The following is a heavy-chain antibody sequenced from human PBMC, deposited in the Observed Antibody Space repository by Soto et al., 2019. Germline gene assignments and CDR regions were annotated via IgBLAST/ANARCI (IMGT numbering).Heavy chain of an antibody. CDR2: ISYSGST. V-gene: IGHV4-31*03. J-gene: IGHJ4*01. CDR1: GVSINSGGYF. CDR3: ASRIPGARYVGVFDY. Sequence: SETLSLTCTVSGVSINSGGYFWSWIRQHPGKGLEWIGYISYSGSTFSNPSLKSRVALSIDTSNNQFSLKLTSVTAADTAVYYCASRIPGARYVGVFDYWGHGTLVTVSS. D-gene: IGHD1-1*01.